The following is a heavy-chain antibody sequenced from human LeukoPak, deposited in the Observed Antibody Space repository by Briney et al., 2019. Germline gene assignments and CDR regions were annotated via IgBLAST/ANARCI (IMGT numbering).Heavy chain of an antibody. D-gene: IGHD6-13*01. J-gene: IGHJ3*02. V-gene: IGHV4-34*01. Sequence: SETLSLTCAVYGGSFSGYYWSGIRQPPGKGLEWSGEINHSGSTNYNPSLESRVTISVDRSKHQLSLKLSSVTAADTAVYYCASSSSWYRGGAFDIWGQGTMVSVSS. CDR1: GGSFSGYY. CDR2: INHSGST. CDR3: ASSSSWYRGGAFDI.